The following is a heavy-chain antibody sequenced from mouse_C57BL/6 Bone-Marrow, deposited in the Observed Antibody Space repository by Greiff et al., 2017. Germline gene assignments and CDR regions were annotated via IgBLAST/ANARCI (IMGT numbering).Heavy chain of an antibody. CDR1: GYSITSGYY. Sequence: ESGPGLVKPSQSLSLTCSVTGYSITSGYYWNWIRQFPGNKLEWMGYISYDGSNNYNPSLKNRISITRDTSKNQVFLKLNSVTTEDTATYYCARAGLGPAWFAYWGQGTLVTVSA. J-gene: IGHJ3*01. V-gene: IGHV3-6*01. CDR2: ISYDGSN. CDR3: ARAGLGPAWFAY. D-gene: IGHD4-1*01.